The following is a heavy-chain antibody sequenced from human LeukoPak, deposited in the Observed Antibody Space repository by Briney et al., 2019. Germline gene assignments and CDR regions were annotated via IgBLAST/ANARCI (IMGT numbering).Heavy chain of an antibody. J-gene: IGHJ6*03. V-gene: IGHV3-23*01. CDR1: GFTFSSYA. CDR3: AKLGGHPLHNYYVGV. D-gene: IGHD3-16*01. Sequence: GGSLRLSCAASGFTFSSYAMSWVRQAPGKGLEWVSGILDSGYSTYYANSVKGRFAISRDNSNNTLYLQMNSLRAEDTAVYYCAKLGGHPLHNYYVGVWGKGTTVAVSS. CDR2: ILDSGYST.